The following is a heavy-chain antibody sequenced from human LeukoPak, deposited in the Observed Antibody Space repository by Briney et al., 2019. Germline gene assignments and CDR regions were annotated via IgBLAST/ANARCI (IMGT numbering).Heavy chain of an antibody. CDR2: IKQDGSEE. D-gene: IGHD2-21*02. J-gene: IGHJ3*02. V-gene: IGHV3-7*03. Sequence: PGGSLRLSCAASGFTFSSSWMSWVRQAPGKGLEWVANIKQDGSEEVYVDSVKGRFTISRDNAKNSLYLQMNRLRAEDTAVYYCARDPYCGGDCYSGFGAFDIWGQGTMVTVSS. CDR1: GFTFSSSW. CDR3: ARDPYCGGDCYSGFGAFDI.